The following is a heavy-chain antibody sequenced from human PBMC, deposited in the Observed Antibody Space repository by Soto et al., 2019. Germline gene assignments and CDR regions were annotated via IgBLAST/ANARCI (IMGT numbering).Heavy chain of an antibody. J-gene: IGHJ3*02. D-gene: IGHD4-17*01. V-gene: IGHV3-9*01. CDR3: AKEGDYGAFDI. CDR2: ISSSSVTI. Sequence: PGGSLILSCAASGFSFGDYDRSWVRQAPGKGLEWVSYISSSSVTICYADSVKGRFTISRDNAKNSLYLQMNSLRAEDTALYYCAKEGDYGAFDIWGQGTMVTVS. CDR1: GFSFGDYD.